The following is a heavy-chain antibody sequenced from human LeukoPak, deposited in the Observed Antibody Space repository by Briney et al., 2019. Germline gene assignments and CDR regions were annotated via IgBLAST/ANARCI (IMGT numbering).Heavy chain of an antibody. Sequence: GASVKVSCKASGYTFTGYYIHWVRQAPGQGLEWMGWINPNSGGTNYAQKFQGRVTMTRDTSISTAYMELSRLRSDDTAVYYCARDVIAAAGTYAFDIWGQGTMVTVSS. CDR1: GYTFTGYY. J-gene: IGHJ3*02. D-gene: IGHD6-13*01. CDR3: ARDVIAAAGTYAFDI. V-gene: IGHV1-2*02. CDR2: INPNSGGT.